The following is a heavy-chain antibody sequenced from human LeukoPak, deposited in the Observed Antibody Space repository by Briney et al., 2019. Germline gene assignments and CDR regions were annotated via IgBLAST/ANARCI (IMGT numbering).Heavy chain of an antibody. CDR3: ARERRLMVRGVIALGLDY. CDR1: GGSISSSSYY. J-gene: IGHJ4*02. D-gene: IGHD3-10*01. Sequence: SETLSLTCTVSGGSISSSSYYWGWIRQPPGKGLEWIGSIYYSGSTYYNPSLKSRVTISVDTSKNQFSLQLNSVTPEDTAVYYCARERRLMVRGVIALGLDYWGQGTLVTVSS. V-gene: IGHV4-39*02. CDR2: IYYSGST.